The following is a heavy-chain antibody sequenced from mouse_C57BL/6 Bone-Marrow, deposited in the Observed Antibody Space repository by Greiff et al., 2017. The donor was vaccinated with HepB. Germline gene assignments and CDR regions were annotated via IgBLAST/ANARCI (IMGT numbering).Heavy chain of an antibody. CDR2: ISNGGGST. CDR3: ARGGTVVATPGWYFDV. Sequence: EVQLQQSGGGLVQPGGSLKLSCAASGFTFSDYYMYWVRQTPEKRLEWVAYISNGGGSTYYPDTVKGRFTLSRDNAKNTLYLQMSRLKSEDTAMYYCARGGTVVATPGWYFDVWGTGTTVTVSS. J-gene: IGHJ1*03. CDR1: GFTFSDYY. V-gene: IGHV5-12*01. D-gene: IGHD1-1*01.